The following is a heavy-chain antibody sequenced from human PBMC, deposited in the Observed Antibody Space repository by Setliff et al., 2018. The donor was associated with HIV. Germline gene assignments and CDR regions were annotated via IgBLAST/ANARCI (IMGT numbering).Heavy chain of an antibody. CDR2: IIPIFGTA. J-gene: IGHJ4*02. D-gene: IGHD6-13*01. Sequence: SVKVSCKASGGTFSSYAISWVRQAPGQGLEWMGGIIPIFGTANYAQKFQGRVTITTDESTSTAYMELSSLRSEDTAVYYCARGPGIAAAGTRTHFFDYWGQGTPVTVSS. V-gene: IGHV1-69*05. CDR3: ARGPGIAAAGTRTHFFDY. CDR1: GGTFSSYA.